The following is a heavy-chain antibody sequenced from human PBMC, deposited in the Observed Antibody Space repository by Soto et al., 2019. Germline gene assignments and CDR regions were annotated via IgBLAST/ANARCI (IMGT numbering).Heavy chain of an antibody. J-gene: IGHJ3*02. V-gene: IGHV1-18*01. Sequence: ASVKVSCKASGYTFTSYGISWVRQAPGQGLEWMGWISAYNGNTNYAQKLQGRVTMTTDTSTSTAYMELRSLRSDDTAVYYCAIVSGSYQRLGAFHIWGQATMVSVSS. CDR2: ISAYNGNT. D-gene: IGHD1-26*01. CDR1: GYTFTSYG. CDR3: AIVSGSYQRLGAFHI.